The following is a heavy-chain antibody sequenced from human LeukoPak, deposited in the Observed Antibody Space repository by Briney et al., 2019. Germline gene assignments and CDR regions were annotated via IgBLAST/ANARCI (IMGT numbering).Heavy chain of an antibody. CDR2: ISHSGST. J-gene: IGHJ6*02. CDR3: ARGRRGIAVAGRYGMDV. Sequence: SETLSLTCAVYGGSFSGYYWSWIRQPPGKGLEWIGEISHSGSTNYNPSLKSRVTISVDTSKNQFSLKLSSVTAADTAVYYCARGRRGIAVAGRYGMDVWGQGTTVTVSS. CDR1: GGSFSGYY. D-gene: IGHD6-19*01. V-gene: IGHV4-34*01.